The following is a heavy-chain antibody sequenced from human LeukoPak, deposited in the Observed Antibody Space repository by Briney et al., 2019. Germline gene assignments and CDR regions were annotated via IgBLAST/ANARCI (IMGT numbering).Heavy chain of an antibody. D-gene: IGHD4-17*01. J-gene: IGHJ2*01. Sequence: SETLSLTCTVSGSSISSYYWSWIRQPPGKGLEWIGYIYYSGSTNYNPSLKSRVTISVDTSKNQFSLKLSSVTAADTAVYYCARGEMTTVTPDWYFDLWGRGTLVTVSS. CDR1: GSSISSYY. CDR3: ARGEMTTVTPDWYFDL. CDR2: IYYSGST. V-gene: IGHV4-59*01.